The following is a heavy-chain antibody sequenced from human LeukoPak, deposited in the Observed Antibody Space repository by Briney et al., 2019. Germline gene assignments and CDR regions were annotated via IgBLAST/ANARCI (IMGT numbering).Heavy chain of an antibody. CDR1: GFTFNTHG. D-gene: IGHD1-26*01. CDR2: MRYDENDK. V-gene: IGHV3-30*02. J-gene: IGHJ4*02. CDR3: AKDLRRGGATRGFDF. Sequence: GGSLRLSCVASGFTFNTHGMHWVRQTLGKGLDWVAFMRYDENDKYYTDSVKGRFTIFRDDSKNTLYLQMGSLRTEDTAVYFCAKDLRRGGATRGFDFWGQGTLVTVSS.